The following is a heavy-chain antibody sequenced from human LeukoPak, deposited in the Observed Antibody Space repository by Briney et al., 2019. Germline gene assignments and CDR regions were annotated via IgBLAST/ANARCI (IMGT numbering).Heavy chain of an antibody. J-gene: IGHJ4*02. Sequence: GASVKVSCKASGGTFSSYAISWVRQAPGQGLEWMGGIIPIFGTANYAQEFQGRVTITADKSTSTAYMELSSLRSEDTAVYYCASRYSSSSRSFDYWGQGTLVTVSS. CDR2: IIPIFGTA. D-gene: IGHD6-6*01. CDR1: GGTFSSYA. CDR3: ASRYSSSSRSFDY. V-gene: IGHV1-69*06.